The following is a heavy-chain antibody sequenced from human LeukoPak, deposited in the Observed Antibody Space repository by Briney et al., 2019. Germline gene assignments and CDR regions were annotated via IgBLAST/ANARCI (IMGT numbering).Heavy chain of an antibody. J-gene: IGHJ5*02. CDR3: ARITTEYWFDP. CDR2: IYYSGST. V-gene: IGHV4-61*08. D-gene: IGHD1-1*01. Sequence: SETLSLTRNVSGDSISSGGFYWSWIRQPPGQGLEWIGYIYYSGSTNYNPSLKSRVTISVDTSKNQFSLKLSSVTAADTAVYYCARITTEYWFDPWGQGTLVTVSS. CDR1: GDSISSGGFY.